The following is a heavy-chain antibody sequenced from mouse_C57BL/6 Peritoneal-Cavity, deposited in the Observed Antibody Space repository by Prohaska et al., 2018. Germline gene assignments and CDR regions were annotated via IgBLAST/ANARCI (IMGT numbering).Heavy chain of an antibody. V-gene: IGHV1-61*01. Sequence: QVQLQQPGAELVRPGSSVKLSCKASGYTFTSYWMDWVQQRHGQGLEWIGNIYPSVSETHYNQKFKEKATWSVDKSSSTAYLQRSSLRSEDSAVYYCACNYDAMDYWGQGTSVTVSS. CDR2: IYPSVSET. CDR1: GYTFTSYW. J-gene: IGHJ4*01. CDR3: ACNYDAMDY. D-gene: IGHD2-1*01.